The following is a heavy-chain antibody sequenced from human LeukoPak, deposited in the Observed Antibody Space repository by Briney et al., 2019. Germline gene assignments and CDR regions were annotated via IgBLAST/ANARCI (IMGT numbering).Heavy chain of an antibody. CDR1: GFTFSNAW. Sequence: PGGSLRLSCAASGFTFSNAWMSWVRQAPGKGLEWVGRIKSKTDGGTSDYAAPVKGRFTISRDDSKNTLYLQMNSLKTEDTAVYYCTTDHLGYSYGYVAFDPWGQGTLVTVSS. D-gene: IGHD5-18*01. V-gene: IGHV3-15*01. CDR3: TTDHLGYSYGYVAFDP. CDR2: IKSKTDGGTS. J-gene: IGHJ5*02.